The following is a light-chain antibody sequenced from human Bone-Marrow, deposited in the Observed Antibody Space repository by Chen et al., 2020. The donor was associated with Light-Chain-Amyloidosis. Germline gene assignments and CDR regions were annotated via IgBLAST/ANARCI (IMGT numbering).Light chain of an antibody. V-gene: IGLV2-23*02. CDR3: CSYAGSTTYLF. Sequence: QCALIQTASVSASPRQSINISCTGTSRDVGSYNLVTWYQQHPCKAPKLMIFDVTKRPSGVSNRFSGSKSGNTSSLTISGLQADDEADYYCCSYAGSTTYLFVGGGTKLTVL. CDR2: DVT. J-gene: IGLJ2*01. CDR1: SRDVGSYNL.